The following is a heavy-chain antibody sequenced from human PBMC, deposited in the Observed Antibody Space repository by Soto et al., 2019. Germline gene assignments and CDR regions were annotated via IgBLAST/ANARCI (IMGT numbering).Heavy chain of an antibody. CDR2: IHSDGSST. CDR1: GFTFSYYW. V-gene: IGHV3-74*01. J-gene: IGHJ3*01. D-gene: IGHD1-26*01. CDR3: ARGDRGAFDL. Sequence: EVQLLESGGGLVQPGESLRLSCAASGFTFSYYWMHWVRQAPGMGLVWVSRIHSDGSSTTYADSVKGRFTISRDNARNTVHLQMNSLRAEDTAVYYCARGDRGAFDLWGQGTVLTVSS.